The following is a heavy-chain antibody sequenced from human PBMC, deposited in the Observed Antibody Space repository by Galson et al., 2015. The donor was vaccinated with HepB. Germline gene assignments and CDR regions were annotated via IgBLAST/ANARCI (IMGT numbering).Heavy chain of an antibody. D-gene: IGHD6-19*01. CDR1: GGSFSGYY. CDR3: ARWTYQWLNYFDY. V-gene: IGHV4-34*01. J-gene: IGHJ4*02. CDR2: IDHSGST. Sequence: ETLSLTCAVYGGSFSGYYWSWIRQPPGKGLEWIGEIDHSGSTKNNPSLKSRVTISVDTSKNQFSLKLSSVTAADTAVYYCARWTYQWLNYFDYWGQGTLVTVSS.